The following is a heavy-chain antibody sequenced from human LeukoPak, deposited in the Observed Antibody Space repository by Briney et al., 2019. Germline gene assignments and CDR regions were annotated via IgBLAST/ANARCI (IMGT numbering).Heavy chain of an antibody. CDR3: ARGGPNWVEIDY. J-gene: IGHJ4*02. D-gene: IGHD7-27*01. V-gene: IGHV4-59*01. Sequence: SETLSLTCTASGGSISSYYWSWLRQPPGKGLEWIGYIYYSGSTNYNPSLKSRVTISVDTSKNQFSLKLSSVTAADTAVYYCARGGPNWVEIDYWGQGTLVTVSS. CDR2: IYYSGST. CDR1: GGSISSYY.